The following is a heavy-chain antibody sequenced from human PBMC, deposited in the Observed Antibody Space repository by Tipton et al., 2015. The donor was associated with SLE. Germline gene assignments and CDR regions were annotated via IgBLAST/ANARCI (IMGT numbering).Heavy chain of an antibody. V-gene: IGHV4-38-2*01. CDR2: INYSGTT. CDR3: ARDSERIDWFSEGNYYYYVDV. J-gene: IGHJ6*03. D-gene: IGHD2-21*01. CDR1: TFIVRDHH. Sequence: LRLSCAASTFIVRDHHMDWVRQAPGKGLEWIGNINYSGTTYYSPSLKTRVTISVDTSKIQFSLTVNSVTAADTAVYYCARDSERIDWFSEGNYYYYVDVWGTGTTVTVSS.